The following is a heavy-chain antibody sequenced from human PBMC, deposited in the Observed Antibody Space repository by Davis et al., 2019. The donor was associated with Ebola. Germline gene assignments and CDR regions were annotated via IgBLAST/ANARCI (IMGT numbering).Heavy chain of an antibody. Sequence: ASVKVSCKASGYTFTSYGISWVRQAPGQGLEWMGLISAYNGNTNYAQKLQGRVTMTTDTSTSTAYMELRSLRSDDTAVYYCASAVAATGWFDPWGQGTLVTVSS. CDR3: ASAVAATGWFDP. J-gene: IGHJ5*02. CDR1: GYTFTSYG. D-gene: IGHD2-15*01. CDR2: ISAYNGNT. V-gene: IGHV1-18*04.